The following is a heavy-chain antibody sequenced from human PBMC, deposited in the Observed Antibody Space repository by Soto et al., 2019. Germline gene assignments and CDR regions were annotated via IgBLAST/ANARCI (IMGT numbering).Heavy chain of an antibody. D-gene: IGHD3-16*01. J-gene: IGHJ3*02. V-gene: IGHV3-53*01. Sequence: GGSLRLSCAASGFTVSSNYMSWVRQAPGKGLEGVSVIYSGGSTYYADSVKGRFTISRDNSKNTLYLQMNSLRAEDTAVYYCAIEALGRTGDAFDIWGQGTMVTVSS. CDR3: AIEALGRTGDAFDI. CDR1: GFTVSSNY. CDR2: IYSGGST.